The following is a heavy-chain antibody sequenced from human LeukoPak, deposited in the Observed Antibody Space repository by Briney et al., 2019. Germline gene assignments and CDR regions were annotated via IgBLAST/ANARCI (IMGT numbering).Heavy chain of an antibody. Sequence: GGSLRLSCAASGFIFKNFGMYWVRQAPGKGLDWVAFIRYDGSRTYYTDSVKGRFTISRDNSNNTLYLQMNSLRPEDTAVYFCAKDWDIWGQGTVVTVSS. CDR1: GFIFKNFG. CDR2: IRYDGSRT. CDR3: AKDWDI. V-gene: IGHV3-30*02. J-gene: IGHJ3*02.